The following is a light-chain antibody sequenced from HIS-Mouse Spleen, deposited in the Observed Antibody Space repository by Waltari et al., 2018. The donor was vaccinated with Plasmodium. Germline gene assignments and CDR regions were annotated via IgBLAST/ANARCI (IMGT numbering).Light chain of an antibody. CDR2: AAS. Sequence: DIQMTQSPSSLSASVGDRVTITCRASQSISTYLNWYQQKLGKAPKRLIYAASRLQSGVPSRFSGSGAGTDFTLTISSLQHEDFATYCCQQSCSTPYTFGQGTKLEIK. CDR3: QQSCSTPYT. V-gene: IGKV1-39*01. CDR1: QSISTY. J-gene: IGKJ2*01.